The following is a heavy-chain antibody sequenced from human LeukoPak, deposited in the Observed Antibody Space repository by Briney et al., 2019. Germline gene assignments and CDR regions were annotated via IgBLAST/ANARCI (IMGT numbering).Heavy chain of an antibody. J-gene: IGHJ4*02. Sequence: GGSLRLSCAASGFTFSSYEMNWVRQAPGKGLEWVSYISSSGSTIYYADSVKGRFTISRDNAKNSLYLQMNSLRAEDTAVYYCARAHRMVRGVIDYWGQGTLVTVSS. CDR3: ARAHRMVRGVIDY. CDR2: ISSSGSTI. D-gene: IGHD3-10*01. CDR1: GFTFSSYE. V-gene: IGHV3-48*03.